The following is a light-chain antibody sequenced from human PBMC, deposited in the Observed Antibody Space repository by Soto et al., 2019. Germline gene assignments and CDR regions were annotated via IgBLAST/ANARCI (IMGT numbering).Light chain of an antibody. V-gene: IGKV3-15*01. J-gene: IGKJ4*01. Sequence: EIVMTQSPATLSVSPGERATLSCRASQGIGSTLAWYQQKPGQTPRLLIYGASTRATGVPARFSGSGSGTEFTLTINSLQSEDFAVYCCQRYNNWPLTFGGGTKVDIK. CDR1: QGIGST. CDR3: QRYNNWPLT. CDR2: GAS.